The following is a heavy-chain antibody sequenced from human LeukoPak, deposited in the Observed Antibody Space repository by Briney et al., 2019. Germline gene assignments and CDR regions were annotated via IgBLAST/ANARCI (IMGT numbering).Heavy chain of an antibody. CDR2: IYYSGST. CDR3: ARDSPYDYEAYGMDV. CDR1: GGSISSGGYY. Sequence: SETLSLTCTVSGGSISSGGYYWSWIRQHPGKGLEWIGYIYYSGSTYYNPSLESRVTISVDTSKNQFSLKLSSVTAADTAVYYCARDSPYDYEAYGMDVWGQGTTVTVSS. D-gene: IGHD3-16*01. J-gene: IGHJ6*02. V-gene: IGHV4-31*03.